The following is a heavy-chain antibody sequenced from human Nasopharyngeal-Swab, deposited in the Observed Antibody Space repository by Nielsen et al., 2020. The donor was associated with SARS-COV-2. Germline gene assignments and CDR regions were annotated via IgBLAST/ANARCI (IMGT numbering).Heavy chain of an antibody. J-gene: IGHJ2*01. Sequence: VRQMPGKGLEWMGIIYPGDSDTRYSPSFQGQVTISADKSISTAYLQWSSLKASDTAMYYCARQGSGYYHAWYFDLWGRGTLVTVSS. CDR3: ARQGSGYYHAWYFDL. V-gene: IGHV5-51*01. CDR2: IYPGDSDT. D-gene: IGHD3-22*01.